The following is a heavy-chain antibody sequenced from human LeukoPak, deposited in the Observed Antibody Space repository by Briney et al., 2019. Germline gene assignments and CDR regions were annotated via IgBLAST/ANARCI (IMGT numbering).Heavy chain of an antibody. V-gene: IGHV4-34*01. CDR2: INHSGST. Sequence: PPETLSLTCAVYCGSFSVYYWSWIRQPPGEGLEWIGEINHSGSTNYKPSLKSRVTISVDTSKNQFSLKLSSVTAADTAVYYCAREGIVGENWFDPWGQGNLVTVSS. J-gene: IGHJ5*02. CDR3: AREGIVGENWFDP. D-gene: IGHD1-26*01. CDR1: CGSFSVYY.